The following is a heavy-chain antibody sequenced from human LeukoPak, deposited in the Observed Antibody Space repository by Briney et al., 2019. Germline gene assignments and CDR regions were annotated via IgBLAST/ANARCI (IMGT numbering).Heavy chain of an antibody. D-gene: IGHD3-10*01. CDR1: GDSISSYY. CDR3: ARDYYGSGALDY. V-gene: IGHV4-59*01. Sequence: SETLSLTCTVPGDSISSYYWSWIRQPPGKGLEWIGYIYYSGSTNYNPSLKSRVTISVDTSKNLFSLKLSSVTAADTAVYYCARDYYGSGALDYWGQGTLVTVSS. J-gene: IGHJ4*02. CDR2: IYYSGST.